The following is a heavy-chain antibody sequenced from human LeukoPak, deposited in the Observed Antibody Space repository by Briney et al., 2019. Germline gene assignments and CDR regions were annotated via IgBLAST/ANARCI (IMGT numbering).Heavy chain of an antibody. J-gene: IGHJ5*02. CDR2: INHSRST. Sequence: SETLSLTCAVYGGSFSGYYWSWIRQPPGKGLEWIGEINHSRSTNYNPSLKSRVTISVDTSKNQFSLKLSSVTAADTAVYYCATGIAAAGRDVANWFDPWGQGTLVTVSS. D-gene: IGHD6-13*01. CDR3: ATGIAAAGRDVANWFDP. V-gene: IGHV4-34*01. CDR1: GGSFSGYY.